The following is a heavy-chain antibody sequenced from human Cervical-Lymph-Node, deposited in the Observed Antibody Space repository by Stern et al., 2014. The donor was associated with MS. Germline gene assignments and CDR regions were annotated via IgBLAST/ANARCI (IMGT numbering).Heavy chain of an antibody. CDR1: GGSISSGSYY. CDR2: IYTSGST. CDR3: AREGYSSSWARSYYGMDV. J-gene: IGHJ6*02. D-gene: IGHD6-13*01. Sequence: QLQLQESGPGLVKPSQTLSLTCTVSGGSISSGSYYWSWIRQPAGKGLEWIGRIYTSGSTNYNPSLKSRVTLSVHKSQNQFSLKLSSGTAADTAVYYCAREGYSSSWARSYYGMDVWGQGTTVTVSS. V-gene: IGHV4-61*02.